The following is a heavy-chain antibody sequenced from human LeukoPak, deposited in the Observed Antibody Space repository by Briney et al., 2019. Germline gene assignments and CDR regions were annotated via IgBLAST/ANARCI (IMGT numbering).Heavy chain of an antibody. CDR3: VRDLGYCSSTSCYADY. V-gene: IGHV3-20*04. D-gene: IGHD2-2*01. J-gene: IGHJ4*02. CDR1: GFTFENYG. Sequence: GGSLRLSCAASGFTFENYGMSWVRQAPGKGLEWVSGIKGNGASTGYADSVKGRFTISRDNARKSLYLQMNSLRVEGTALYYCVRDLGYCSSTSCYADYWGQGTPVSVSS. CDR2: IKGNGAST.